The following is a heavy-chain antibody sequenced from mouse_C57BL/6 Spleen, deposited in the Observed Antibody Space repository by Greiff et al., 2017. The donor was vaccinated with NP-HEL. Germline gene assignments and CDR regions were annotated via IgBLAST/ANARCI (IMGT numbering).Heavy chain of an antibody. CDR1: GYSFTDYN. J-gene: IGHJ2*01. CDR3: ARSYYYGHYFDY. D-gene: IGHD1-1*01. Sequence: EVQVVESGPELVKPGASVKISCKASGYSFTDYNMNWVKQSNGKSLEWIGVINPNYGTTSYNQKFKGKATLTVDQSSSTAYMQLNSLTSEDSAVYYCARSYYYGHYFDYWGQGTTLTVSS. CDR2: INPNYGTT. V-gene: IGHV1-39*01.